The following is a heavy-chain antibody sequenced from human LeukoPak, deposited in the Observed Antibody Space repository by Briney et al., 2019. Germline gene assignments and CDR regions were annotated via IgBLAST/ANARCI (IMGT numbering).Heavy chain of an antibody. J-gene: IGHJ5*02. V-gene: IGHV3-66*01. Sequence: GGSLRLSCAASGFTVSSNYMSWVRQAPGKGLEWVSVIYSGGSTYYADSVKGRFTISRDNSKNTLYLQMNSLRAEDTAVYYCAREKWGGRNYYGSERKGRFDPWGQGTLVTVSS. CDR3: AREKWGGRNYYGSERKGRFDP. D-gene: IGHD3-10*01. CDR1: GFTVSSNY. CDR2: IYSGGST.